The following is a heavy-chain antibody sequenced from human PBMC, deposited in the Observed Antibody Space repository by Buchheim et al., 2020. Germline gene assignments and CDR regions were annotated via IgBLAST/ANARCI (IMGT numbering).Heavy chain of an antibody. V-gene: IGHV4-39*01. CDR2: IYYSGST. D-gene: IGHD5-24*01. CDR1: GGSISSSSYY. J-gene: IGHJ6*03. CDR3: ASGWTGGYRWLHQNMDV. Sequence: QLQLQESGPGLVKPSETLSLTCTVSGGSISSSSYYWGWIRQPPGKGLEWIGSIYYSGSTYYNPSLKSRVTISVDTSKNQFSLKLSSVTAADTAVYYCASGWTGGYRWLHQNMDVWGKGTT.